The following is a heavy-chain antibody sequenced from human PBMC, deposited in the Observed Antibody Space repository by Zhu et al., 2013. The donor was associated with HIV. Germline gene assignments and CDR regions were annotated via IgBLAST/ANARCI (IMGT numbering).Heavy chain of an antibody. Sequence: QVQLVQSGAEMKKPGSSVKVSCKASGGTFSSHAISWVRQAPGQGLEWMGGIMPILDTANYARKFKGRVTITANESTTTAYMELSSLRSEDTAVYYCARSPWGDDILTSRMDVWGQGATVTVSS. D-gene: IGHD3-9*01. CDR1: GGTFSSHA. CDR3: ARSPWGDDILTSRMDV. V-gene: IGHV1-69*01. CDR2: IMPILDTA. J-gene: IGHJ6*02.